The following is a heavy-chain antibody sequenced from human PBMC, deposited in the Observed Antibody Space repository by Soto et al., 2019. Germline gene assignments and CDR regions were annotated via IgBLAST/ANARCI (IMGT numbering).Heavy chain of an antibody. V-gene: IGHV3-11*01. J-gene: IGHJ4*02. CDR3: ARKTWIQLWFLDY. CDR1: GFTFVDYY. D-gene: IGHD5-18*01. CDR2: ISSSGSTI. Sequence: PGGSLRLSCAASGFTFVDYYMSCSRHAPGKGLEWVSYISSSGSTIYYADSVKGRFTISRDNAKNSLYLQMNSLRAEDTAVYYCARKTWIQLWFLDYWGQGTLVTVSS.